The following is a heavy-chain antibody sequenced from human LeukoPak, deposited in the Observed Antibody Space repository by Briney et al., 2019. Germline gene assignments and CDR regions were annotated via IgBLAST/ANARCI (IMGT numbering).Heavy chain of an antibody. CDR3: ARDAVAGYYYYYGMDV. D-gene: IGHD6-19*01. Sequence: GGSLRLSCAASGFTVSSNYMSWVRQAPGKGLEWVSVIYSGGSTYYADSVKGRFTISRDNSKNTLYLQMNSLSAEDTAVYYCARDAVAGYYYYYGMDVWGQGTTVTVSS. J-gene: IGHJ6*02. CDR2: IYSGGST. CDR1: GFTVSSNY. V-gene: IGHV3-66*01.